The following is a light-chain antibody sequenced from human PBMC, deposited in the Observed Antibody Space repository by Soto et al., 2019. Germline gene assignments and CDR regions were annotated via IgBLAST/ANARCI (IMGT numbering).Light chain of an antibody. Sequence: DIQMTQSPSSLSASVGDRVTITCQASQDISNYLNWYQQKPGKAPKLLIYDASHLEKGVPSRFNGSGSWTEFTFTISSLQPEDIATYYCQQYDNLHLTFGGGTKVEIK. CDR3: QQYDNLHLT. J-gene: IGKJ4*01. CDR2: DAS. CDR1: QDISNY. V-gene: IGKV1-33*01.